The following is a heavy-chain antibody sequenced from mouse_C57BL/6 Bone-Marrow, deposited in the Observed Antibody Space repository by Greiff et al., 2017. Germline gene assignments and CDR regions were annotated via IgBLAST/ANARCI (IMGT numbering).Heavy chain of an antibody. CDR1: GFNIKDDY. V-gene: IGHV14-4*01. CDR3: TFITTVPGDY. J-gene: IGHJ2*01. Sequence: VQLKESRAELVRPGASVKLSCTASGFNIKDDYMHWVKQRPEQGLEWIGWIDPENGDTEYASKFQGKATITADTSSNTAYLQLSSLTSEDTAVYYCTFITTVPGDYWGQGTTLTVSS. CDR2: IDPENGDT. D-gene: IGHD1-1*01.